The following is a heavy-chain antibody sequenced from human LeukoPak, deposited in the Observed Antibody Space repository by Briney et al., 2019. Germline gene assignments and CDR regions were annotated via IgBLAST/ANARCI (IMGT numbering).Heavy chain of an antibody. Sequence: GGSLRLSCAASGFTFSSYAMSWVRQAPGKGLEWVSAISGSGGSTYYADSVKGRFTISRDNSKNTLYLQMNSLRAEDTAVYYCAKDRGSGDGYNHDAFDIWGQGTIVTVSS. V-gene: IGHV3-23*01. CDR2: ISGSGGST. J-gene: IGHJ3*02. D-gene: IGHD5-24*01. CDR3: AKDRGSGDGYNHDAFDI. CDR1: GFTFSSYA.